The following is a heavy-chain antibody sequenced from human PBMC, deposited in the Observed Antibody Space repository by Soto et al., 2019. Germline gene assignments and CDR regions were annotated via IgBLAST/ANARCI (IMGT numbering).Heavy chain of an antibody. J-gene: IGHJ3*02. CDR3: ARVGRFGELKGDAFDI. CDR1: GGSISDNDYY. D-gene: IGHD3-10*01. V-gene: IGHV4-39*01. CDR2: ISHTGTA. Sequence: PSETLSLTCTVSGGSISDNDYYWSWIRQPPGKGLEWIGTISHTGTAYYNPSLESRVAVSVGTSENQFSLNLSSVTAADTAVYYCARVGRFGELKGDAFDIWGEGTMVTVSS.